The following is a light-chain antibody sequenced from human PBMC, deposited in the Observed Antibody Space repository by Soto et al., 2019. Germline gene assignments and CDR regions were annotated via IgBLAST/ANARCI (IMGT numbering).Light chain of an antibody. Sequence: ELVLTQSPGTLSVSPGEGATLTCRASQSVVTNYLAWYQQKYGQSPRLLIYGALYRAPGIPDRFSGSGSGTDFSLSISRLEPEDFAVYYCQYYDESMWTFGQGTKVGIK. V-gene: IGKV3-20*01. CDR1: QSVVTNY. CDR3: QYYDESMWT. CDR2: GAL. J-gene: IGKJ1*01.